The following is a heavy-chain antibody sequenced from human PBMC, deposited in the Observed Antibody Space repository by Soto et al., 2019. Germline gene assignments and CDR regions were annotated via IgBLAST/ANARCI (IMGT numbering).Heavy chain of an antibody. CDR2: ISSSSSYI. CDR1: GFTFSSYS. Sequence: GWSLRLSCAASGFTFSSYSMNWVRQAPGKGLEWVSSISSSSSYIYYADSVKGRFTISRDNAKNSLYLQMNSLRAEDTAVYYCARVVGVGDFDYWGQGTLVTVSS. J-gene: IGHJ4*02. D-gene: IGHD1-26*01. V-gene: IGHV3-21*01. CDR3: ARVVGVGDFDY.